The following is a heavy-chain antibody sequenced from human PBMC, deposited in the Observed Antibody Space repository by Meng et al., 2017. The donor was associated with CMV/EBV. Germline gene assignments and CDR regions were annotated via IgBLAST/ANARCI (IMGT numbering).Heavy chain of an antibody. V-gene: IGHV3-21*01. Sequence: GGSLRLSCTVSGGPISSYYWSWIRQPPGKGLEWVSSISSSSSYIYYADSVKGRFTISRDNAKNSLYLQMNSLRAEDTAVYYCAREGFDYWGQGTLVTVSS. CDR3: AREGFDY. CDR2: ISSSSSYI. CDR1: GGPISSYY. J-gene: IGHJ4*02.